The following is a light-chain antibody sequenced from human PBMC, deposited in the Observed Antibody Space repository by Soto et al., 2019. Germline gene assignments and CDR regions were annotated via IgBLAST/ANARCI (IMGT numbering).Light chain of an antibody. CDR1: QSFSGL. CDR2: DAY. J-gene: IGKJ5*01. Sequence: ASQSFSGLLAWYQQKPGKAPKLLMYDAYTWESGVPSRFSGSGSGTDFTLTISSLQPEDFAIYYCQQRNVYPITFGQGTRLEI. CDR3: QQRNVYPIT. V-gene: IGKV1-9*01.